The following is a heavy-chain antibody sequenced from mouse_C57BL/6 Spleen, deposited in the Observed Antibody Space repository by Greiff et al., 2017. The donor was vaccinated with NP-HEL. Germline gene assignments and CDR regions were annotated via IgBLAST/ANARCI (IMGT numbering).Heavy chain of an antibody. CDR2: ISDGGSYT. J-gene: IGHJ4*01. V-gene: IGHV5-4*01. Sequence: DVQLVESGGGLVKPGGSLKLSCAASGFTFSSYAMSWVRQTPEKRLEWVATISDGGSYTYYPDNVKGRFTISRDNAKNNLYLQMSHLKSEDTAMYYCARGFGSSYAMDYWGQGTSVTVSS. CDR3: ARGFGSSYAMDY. CDR1: GFTFSSYA. D-gene: IGHD1-1*01.